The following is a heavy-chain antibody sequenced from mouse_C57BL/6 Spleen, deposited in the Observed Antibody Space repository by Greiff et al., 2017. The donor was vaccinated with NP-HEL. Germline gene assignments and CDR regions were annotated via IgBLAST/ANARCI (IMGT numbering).Heavy chain of an antibody. J-gene: IGHJ2*01. CDR2: INPSSGYT. CDR3: GRDDSSSQYYFDY. D-gene: IGHD1-1*01. CDR1: GYTFTSYW. Sequence: QVQLQQSGAELAKPGASVKLSCKASGYTFTSYWMQWVKQRPGQGLEWIGDINPSSGYTKYNQKFKDKATLTADKSSSTAYMQLSSLTYEDSADYYGGRDDSSSQYYFDYWGQGTTLTVSS. V-gene: IGHV1-7*01.